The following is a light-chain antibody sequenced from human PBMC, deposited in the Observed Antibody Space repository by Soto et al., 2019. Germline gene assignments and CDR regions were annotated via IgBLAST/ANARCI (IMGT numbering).Light chain of an antibody. V-gene: IGKV3-15*01. CDR1: QSVSSRS. CDR3: QQYNNWPRT. CDR2: GAS. Sequence: EIVLTQSPGTLSLSPGERATLSCRASQSVSSRSLAWYQQKPGQAPRLLISGASTRATGIPARFSGSGSGTEFTLTISSLQSEDFAVYYCQQYNNWPRTFGQGTKWIS. J-gene: IGKJ1*01.